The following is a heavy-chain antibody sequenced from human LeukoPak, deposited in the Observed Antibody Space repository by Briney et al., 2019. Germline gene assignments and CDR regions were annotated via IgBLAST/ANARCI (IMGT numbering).Heavy chain of an antibody. D-gene: IGHD2-8*01. V-gene: IGHV4-59*12. CDR2: FYNSGSS. J-gene: IGHJ3*02. CDR1: GGSISDYY. CDR3: ARLMAHSDAFDI. Sequence: SETLSLTCTVSGGSISDYYRVGTRQPPGKGLEWIGYFYNSGSSTYNPSLKSRVTISVDTSKNQFSLKLSSVTAADTAVYYCARLMAHSDAFDIWGHGTMVTVSS.